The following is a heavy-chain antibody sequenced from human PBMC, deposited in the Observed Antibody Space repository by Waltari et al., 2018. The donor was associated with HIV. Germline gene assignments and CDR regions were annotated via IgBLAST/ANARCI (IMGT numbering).Heavy chain of an antibody. CDR2: INAGNGNT. CDR3: ARAGPSGWNSHY. Sequence: QVQLVQSGAEVKKPGASVKVSCKASGYTFTSYAMHWVRQAPGQRLEWMGWINAGNGNTKYSQKFQGRVTITRDTSASTAYMELSSLRSEDTAVYYCARAGPSGWNSHYWGQGTLVTVSS. CDR1: GYTFTSYA. J-gene: IGHJ4*02. D-gene: IGHD1-7*01. V-gene: IGHV1-3*01.